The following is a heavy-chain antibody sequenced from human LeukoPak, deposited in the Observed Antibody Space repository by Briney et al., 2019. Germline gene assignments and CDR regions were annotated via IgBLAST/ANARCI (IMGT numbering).Heavy chain of an antibody. J-gene: IGHJ4*02. CDR3: AGQHYSSSWSDY. V-gene: IGHV4-59*08. D-gene: IGHD6-13*01. Sequence: PSETLSLTCTVSGGSISSYYWSWIRQPPGKGLERIGYIYYSGSTNYNPSLKSRVTISVDTSKNQFSLKLSSVTAADTAVYYCAGQHYSSSWSDYWGQGTLVTVSS. CDR1: GGSISSYY. CDR2: IYYSGST.